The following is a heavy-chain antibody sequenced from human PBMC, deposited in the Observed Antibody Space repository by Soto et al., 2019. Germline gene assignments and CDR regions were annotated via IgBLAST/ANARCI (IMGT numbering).Heavy chain of an antibody. CDR1: GFTFSSYA. CDR2: LSGSGANT. CDR3: AKDRAYSSGYYPFDY. D-gene: IGHD6-25*01. V-gene: IGHV3-23*01. Sequence: GSLRLSCAASGFTFSSYAMSWVRQAPGKGLEWVSALSGSGANTYYADSVKGRFTISRDNSKNTLYLQMNSLRTEDTAVYYCAKDRAYSSGYYPFDYWGQGTLVTVSS. J-gene: IGHJ4*02.